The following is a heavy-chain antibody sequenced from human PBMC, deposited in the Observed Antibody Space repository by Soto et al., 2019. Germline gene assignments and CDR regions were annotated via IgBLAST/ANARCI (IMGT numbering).Heavy chain of an antibody. J-gene: IGHJ5*02. V-gene: IGHV4-34*01. Sequence: PSETLSLTCAVYGGSFSGYYWSWIRQPPGKGLEWIGEINHSGSTNYNPSLKSRVTISVDTSKDQFSLKLSSVTAADTAVYYCARVGIAAARQTNWFDPWGQGTLVTVSS. CDR3: ARVGIAAARQTNWFDP. CDR1: GGSFSGYY. CDR2: INHSGST. D-gene: IGHD6-13*01.